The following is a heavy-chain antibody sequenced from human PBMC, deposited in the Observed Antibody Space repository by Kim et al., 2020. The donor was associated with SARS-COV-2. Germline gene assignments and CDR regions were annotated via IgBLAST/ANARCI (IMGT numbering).Heavy chain of an antibody. V-gene: IGHV7-4-1*02. Sequence: ASVKVSCKASGYTFTTYAMCWLRQAPGQGLEWMGWINTNTGNPTYAQGFRERFVFSVDTSVSTAYLEITSLKVEDTAVYYCARDVYASGSCPLKYWGQGSLVTVSS. J-gene: IGHJ4*02. D-gene: IGHD3-10*01. CDR3: ARDVYASGSCPLKY. CDR2: INTNTGNP. CDR1: GYTFTTYA.